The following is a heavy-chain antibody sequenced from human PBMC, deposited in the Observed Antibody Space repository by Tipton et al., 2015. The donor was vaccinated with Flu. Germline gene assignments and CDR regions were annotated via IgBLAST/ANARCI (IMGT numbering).Heavy chain of an antibody. CDR1: GDSISSDYY. V-gene: IGHV4-59*12. Sequence: TLSLTCAVSGDSISSDYYWGWIRQFPGKGLEWIGYIYNNAYTKYNPSLKSRVTISVDTSKKQFSLQLRSVTAADTAVYYCARDPSLGMPDYFDHWGQGTLVTASS. D-gene: IGHD2-2*01. CDR2: IYNNAYT. J-gene: IGHJ4*02. CDR3: ARDPSLGMPDYFDH.